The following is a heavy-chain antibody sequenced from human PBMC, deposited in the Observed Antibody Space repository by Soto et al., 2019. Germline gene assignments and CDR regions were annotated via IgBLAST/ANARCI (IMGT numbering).Heavy chain of an antibody. CDR1: GFTFSSYW. V-gene: IGHV3-7*01. J-gene: IGHJ6*02. CDR2: IKQDGSEE. D-gene: IGHD3-10*01. Sequence: VQLVESGGGLVQPGGSLRLSCVDSGFTFSSYWMSWVRQAPVKGLERVGNIKQDGSEENYVDSVKGRFTISRDNAKNSMYLQMNSLRAEDTAVYYCARIASSGRGWDVWGQGTTVVVSS. CDR3: ARIASSGRGWDV.